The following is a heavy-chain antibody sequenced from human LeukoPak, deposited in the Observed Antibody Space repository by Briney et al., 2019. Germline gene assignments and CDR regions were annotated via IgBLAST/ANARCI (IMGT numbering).Heavy chain of an antibody. V-gene: IGHV3-30*02. CDR3: ARGTGLDYYGSGSYNGGDY. D-gene: IGHD3-10*01. J-gene: IGHJ4*02. Sequence: PGGSLRLSCAASGFTFSSYGMHWVRQAPGKGLEWVAFIRYDGSNKYYADSVKGRFTISRDNAKNSLYLQMNSLRAEDTAVYYCARGTGLDYYGSGSYNGGDYWGQGTLVTVSS. CDR1: GFTFSSYG. CDR2: IRYDGSNK.